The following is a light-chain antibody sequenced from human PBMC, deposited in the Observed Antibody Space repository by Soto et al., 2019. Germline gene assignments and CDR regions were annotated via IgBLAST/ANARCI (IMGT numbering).Light chain of an antibody. V-gene: IGLV1-44*01. CDR3: AAWDDSLNGVV. CDR1: SSNIGSNT. CDR2: SNN. Sequence: QSVLTQPTSASGTPGQRVTISCSGSSSNIGSNTVNWYQQLPGTAPKLLIYSNNQRASGVPDRFSGSKSGTSASLAISGLQSEDEADYYCAAWDDSLNGVVFGGGTKLTVL. J-gene: IGLJ2*01.